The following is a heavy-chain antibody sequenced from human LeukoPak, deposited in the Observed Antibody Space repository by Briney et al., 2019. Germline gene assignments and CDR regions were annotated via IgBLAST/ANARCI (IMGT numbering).Heavy chain of an antibody. V-gene: IGHV3-48*01. CDR3: ARNYYDSSGYYHVDY. D-gene: IGHD3-22*01. J-gene: IGHJ4*02. CDR2: ISSSSSTI. Sequence: GGSLRLSCAASGFTFSSYEMNWVRQAPGKGLEWVSYISSSSSTIYYADSVKGRFTISRDNAKNSLYLQMNSLRAEDTAVYYCARNYYDSSGYYHVDYWGQGTLVTVSS. CDR1: GFTFSSYE.